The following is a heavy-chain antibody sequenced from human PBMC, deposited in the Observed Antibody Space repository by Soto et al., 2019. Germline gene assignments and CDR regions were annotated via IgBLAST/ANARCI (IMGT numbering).Heavy chain of an antibody. CDR3: AREEYGGWDT. V-gene: IGHV3-7*04. Sequence: EVQLVESGGGLVQPGGSLRLSCAASGFTFSRYWMSWVRQAPGKGLQWVANIKRDGSEKNYVDSVKGRFTISRDNAKNSGSLQMNGLSVEDTAVYCCAREEYGGWDTWGQGTLVTVS. J-gene: IGHJ4*02. CDR1: GFTFSRYW. CDR2: IKRDGSEK. D-gene: IGHD6-19*01.